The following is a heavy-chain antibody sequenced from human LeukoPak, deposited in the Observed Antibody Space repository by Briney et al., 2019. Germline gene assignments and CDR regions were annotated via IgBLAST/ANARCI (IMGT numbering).Heavy chain of an antibody. CDR1: GGSITSYY. D-gene: IGHD3-22*01. J-gene: IGHJ4*02. Sequence: SETLSLTCTVSGGSITSYYWSWIRQPPGNRLEWIGYIYYSGSTNYSPSLKSRVTISVDTSKNQFSLKLSSVTAADTAVYYCARSPYDSSASTFDYWGQGTLVTVSS. V-gene: IGHV4-59*01. CDR3: ARSPYDSSASTFDY. CDR2: IYYSGST.